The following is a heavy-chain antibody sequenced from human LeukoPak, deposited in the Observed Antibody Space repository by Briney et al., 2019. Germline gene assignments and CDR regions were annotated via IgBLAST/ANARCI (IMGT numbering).Heavy chain of an antibody. J-gene: IGHJ4*02. V-gene: IGHV1-69*13. CDR2: VIPIFGTA. CDR3: ARADHSMRPEVGSY. D-gene: IGHD2-8*01. CDR1: GGTFSSYA. Sequence: SVKVSCKASGGTFSSYAISWVRQAAGQGLEWMGGVIPIFGTANYAQKFQGRVTITADESTSTAYMEMSSLRSEDTAVYYCARADHSMRPEVGSYWGQGTLVTVSS.